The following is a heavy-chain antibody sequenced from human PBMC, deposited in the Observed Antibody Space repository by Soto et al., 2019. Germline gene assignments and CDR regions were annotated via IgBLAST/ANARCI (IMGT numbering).Heavy chain of an antibody. J-gene: IGHJ5*02. V-gene: IGHV2-5*01. D-gene: IGHD4-17*01. Sequence: LEHHTESVAMTCPCSEFVLPLPGAGVSWIRQPPVKALEWLALIYWNDDKRYSPSLKSRLTITKDTSKNQVVLIMTTMDPVDTATYYCAHRGYGDYPRDNWFDPWGQGVPVTVSS. CDR3: AHRGYGDYPRDNWFDP. CDR1: EFVLPLPGAG. CDR2: IYWNDDK.